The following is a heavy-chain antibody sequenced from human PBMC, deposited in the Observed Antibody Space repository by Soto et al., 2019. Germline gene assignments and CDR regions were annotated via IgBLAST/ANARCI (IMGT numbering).Heavy chain of an antibody. V-gene: IGHV1-8*01. CDR2: MNPNSGNT. CDR3: ARDSSPAMVRGVTSFDY. CDR1: GYTFTSYD. J-gene: IGHJ4*02. D-gene: IGHD3-10*01. Sequence: GASVKVSCKASGYTFTSYDINWVRQATGQGLEWMGWMNPNSGNTGYAQKFQGWVTMTRDTSISTAYMELSRLRSDDTAVYYCARDSSPAMVRGVTSFDYWGQGTLVTVSS.